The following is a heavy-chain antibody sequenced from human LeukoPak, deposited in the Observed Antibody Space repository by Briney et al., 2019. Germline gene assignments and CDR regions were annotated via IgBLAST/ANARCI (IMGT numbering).Heavy chain of an antibody. D-gene: IGHD3-10*01. CDR3: ARALGGYYGSGSSTFDY. CDR2: IYYSGST. J-gene: IGHJ4*02. CDR1: GGSISSYY. Sequence: SETLSLTCTVSGGSISSYYWSWIRQPPGKGLEWLGYIYYSGSTNYNPSLKSRVTISVDTSKNQFSLKLSPVTAADTAVYYCARALGGYYGSGSSTFDYWGQGTLVTVSS. V-gene: IGHV4-59*01.